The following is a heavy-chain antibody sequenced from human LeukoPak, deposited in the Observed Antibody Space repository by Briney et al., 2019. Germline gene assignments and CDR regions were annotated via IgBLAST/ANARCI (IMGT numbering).Heavy chain of an antibody. D-gene: IGHD3-22*01. J-gene: IGHJ1*01. CDR2: ISSSSSYT. CDR3: ARDRGSPSYYYDSSGYYRIAEYFQH. CDR1: GFTFSDYY. V-gene: IGHV3-11*05. Sequence: GGSLRLSCAASGFTFSDYYMSWIRQAPGKGLEWVSYISSSSSYTNYADSVKGRFTISRDNAKNSLYLLMNSLRAEDTAVYYCARDRGSPSYYYDSSGYYRIAEYFQHWGQGTLVTVSS.